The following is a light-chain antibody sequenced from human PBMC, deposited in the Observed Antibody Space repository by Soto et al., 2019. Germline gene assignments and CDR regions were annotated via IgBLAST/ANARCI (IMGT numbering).Light chain of an antibody. CDR2: GAS. Sequence: EIVVTQSPATLSVSPGGAATLSCRASQSVRSYLAWYQQKPGQAPRLLIYGASTRATGIPARFSGSGSGTEFILTISSLQSEDFAVYSCQQYSKWPLTFGGGTKVDIK. CDR1: QSVRSY. V-gene: IGKV3-15*01. J-gene: IGKJ4*01. CDR3: QQYSKWPLT.